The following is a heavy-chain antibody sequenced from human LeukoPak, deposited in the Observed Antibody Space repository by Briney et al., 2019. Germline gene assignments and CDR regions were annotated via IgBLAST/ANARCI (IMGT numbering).Heavy chain of an antibody. CDR1: GGSISSSGHY. Sequence: SETLSLTCSVSGGSISSSGHYWGWIRQSPEKGLDWIGSIYSNGNTYYNPSVKSQVTISVDTSKNQFSLKLTSVTAAETAVYYCARSATVTTGYFDYWGQGALVTVSS. J-gene: IGHJ4*02. D-gene: IGHD4-11*01. CDR2: IYSNGNT. V-gene: IGHV4-39*07. CDR3: ARSATVTTGYFDY.